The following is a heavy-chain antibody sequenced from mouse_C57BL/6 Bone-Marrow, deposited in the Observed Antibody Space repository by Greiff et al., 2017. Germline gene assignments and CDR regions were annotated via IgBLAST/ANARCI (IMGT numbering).Heavy chain of an antibody. Sequence: QVQLKESGAELVKPGASVKISCKASGYAFSSYWMNWVKQRPGKGLEWIGQIYPGDGDTNYNGKFKGKATLTADKSSSTAYMQLSRLTSEDSAVYVSATRGIYYDGSSDWYFDVWGTGTTVTVSS. CDR2: IYPGDGDT. V-gene: IGHV1-80*01. D-gene: IGHD1-1*01. J-gene: IGHJ1*03. CDR3: ATRGIYYDGSSDWYFDV. CDR1: GYAFSSYW.